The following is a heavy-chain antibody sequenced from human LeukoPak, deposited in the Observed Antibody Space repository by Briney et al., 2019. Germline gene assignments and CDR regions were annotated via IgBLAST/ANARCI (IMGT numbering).Heavy chain of an antibody. CDR2: ISAYNGNT. D-gene: IGHD5-18*01. V-gene: IGHV1-18*01. CDR3: ARGRSYVDTAMANDAFDI. CDR1: GYTFTSYG. Sequence: ASVKVSCKASGYTFTSYGISWVRQAPGQGLEWMGWISAYNGNTNYAQKLQGRVTMTTDTSTSTAYMELRSLRSDDTAVYYCARGRSYVDTAMANDAFDIWGQGTMVTVSS. J-gene: IGHJ3*02.